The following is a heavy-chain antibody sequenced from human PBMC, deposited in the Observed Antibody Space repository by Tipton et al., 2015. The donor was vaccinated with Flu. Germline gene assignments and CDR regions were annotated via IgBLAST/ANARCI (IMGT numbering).Heavy chain of an antibody. D-gene: IGHD6-6*01. J-gene: IGHJ4*02. CDR3: AREGRREQLALDY. CDR1: GDSISSYY. CDR2: IYTSGST. V-gene: IGHV4-4*07. Sequence: LRLSCTVSGDSISSYYWSWIRQPAGKGLEWIGRIYTSGSTNYNASLKSRVTMSVDTSKNQFSLKLSSVTAADTAVYYCAREGRREQLALDYWGQGTLVTVSS.